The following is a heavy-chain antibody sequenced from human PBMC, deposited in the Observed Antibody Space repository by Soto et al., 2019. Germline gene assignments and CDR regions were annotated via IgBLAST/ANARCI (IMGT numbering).Heavy chain of an antibody. CDR2: IYYSGST. CDR1: GGSISSSSYY. V-gene: IGHV4-39*01. Sequence: QLQLQESGPGLVKPSETLSLTCTVSGGSISSSSYYWGWIRQPPGKGLEWIGSIYYSGSTYYNPSLKRRVTISVDTSKNQFSLKLSSVTAADTAVYYCARSYGDYGPFRNNWFDPWGQGTLVTVSS. D-gene: IGHD4-17*01. CDR3: ARSYGDYGPFRNNWFDP. J-gene: IGHJ5*02.